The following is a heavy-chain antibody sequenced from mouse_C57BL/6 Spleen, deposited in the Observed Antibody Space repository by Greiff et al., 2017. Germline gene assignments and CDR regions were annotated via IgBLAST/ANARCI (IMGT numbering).Heavy chain of an antibody. CDR2: IYPRDGST. V-gene: IGHV1-85*01. Sequence: LVESGPELVKPGASVKLSCKASGYTFTRYDINWVKQRPGQGLEWIGWIYPRDGSTKYNEKFKGKATLTVDTSSSTAYMELHSLTSEDSAVYFCARWYYGSTYYYAMDYWGQGTSVTVSS. CDR3: ARWYYGSTYYYAMDY. CDR1: GYTFTRYD. D-gene: IGHD1-1*01. J-gene: IGHJ4*01.